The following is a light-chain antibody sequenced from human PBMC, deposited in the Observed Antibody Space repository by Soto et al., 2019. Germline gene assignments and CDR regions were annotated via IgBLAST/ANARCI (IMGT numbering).Light chain of an antibody. CDR3: HQYNNWPPNT. J-gene: IGKJ2*01. CDR2: DAS. V-gene: IGKV3-20*01. Sequence: EIVLTQSPGTLSLSPGERATLSCRASQSVSTSYLAWYQQKPGQAPRLLIYDASTRATGIPDRFSGSGSGTDFTLTISRLEPEDFAVYYCHQYNNWPPNTFGQGTKLEIK. CDR1: QSVSTSY.